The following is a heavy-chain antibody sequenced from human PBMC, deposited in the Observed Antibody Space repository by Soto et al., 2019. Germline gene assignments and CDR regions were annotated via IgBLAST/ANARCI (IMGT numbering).Heavy chain of an antibody. Sequence: QVQLVQSGAEVKKPGASVKVSCKASGYIFTAYSMHWVRQAPGQGLEWMGVVNPSGGSTNYAQKFQGRITMTREPSTSTVYMDLSSLTSEDTAVYYCAREENCSDGICYSEYFQRWGQGTLVTVSS. CDR3: AREENCSDGICYSEYFQR. J-gene: IGHJ1*01. D-gene: IGHD2-15*01. CDR2: VNPSGGST. CDR1: GYIFTAYS. V-gene: IGHV1-46*01.